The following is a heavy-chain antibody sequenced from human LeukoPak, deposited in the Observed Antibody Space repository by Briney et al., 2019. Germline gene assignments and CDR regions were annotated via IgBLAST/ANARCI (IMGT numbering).Heavy chain of an antibody. J-gene: IGHJ4*02. V-gene: IGHV3-48*03. CDR3: AREQKTGTPTKWARFGY. CDR2: ISSSGSTI. Sequence: PGGSLRLSCAASGFTFSSYEMNWVRQAPGKGLEWVSYISSSGSTIYYADSVKGRFTISRDNAKNSLYLQLNSLRAEDTAVYYCAREQKTGTPTKWARFGYWGQGTLVTVSS. CDR1: GFTFSSYE. D-gene: IGHD1-7*01.